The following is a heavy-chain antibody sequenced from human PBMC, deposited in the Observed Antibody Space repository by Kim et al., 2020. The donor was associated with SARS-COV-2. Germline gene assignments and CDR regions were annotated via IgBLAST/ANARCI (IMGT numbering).Heavy chain of an antibody. CDR2: FYTEDGET. CDR1: GYTLTELS. V-gene: IGHV1-24*01. D-gene: IGHD2-2*02. J-gene: IGHJ3*02. CDR3: ATDRVGYCSSTSCYTRGSDAFDI. Sequence: ASVKVSCKVSGYTLTELSMHWVRQAPGKGLEWMGGFYTEDGETIYAQKLQGRVTMTEDTSTDTAYMDLSSLGSEDTAVYFCATDRVGYCSSTSCYTRGSDAFDIWGQGTMVTVSS.